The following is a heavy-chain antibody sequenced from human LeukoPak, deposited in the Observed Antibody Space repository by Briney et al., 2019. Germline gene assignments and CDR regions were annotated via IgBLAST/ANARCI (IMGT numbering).Heavy chain of an antibody. V-gene: IGHV4-59*01. Sequence: SETLSLTCTVSGGSISSYYWSWIRQPPGKGLEWIGYIYYSGSTNYNPSLKSRVTISVDTSKNQFSLKLSSVTAADTAVYYCAREPSSDAFEIWGQGTMVTVSS. CDR1: GGSISSYY. CDR3: AREPSSDAFEI. J-gene: IGHJ3*02. CDR2: IYYSGST.